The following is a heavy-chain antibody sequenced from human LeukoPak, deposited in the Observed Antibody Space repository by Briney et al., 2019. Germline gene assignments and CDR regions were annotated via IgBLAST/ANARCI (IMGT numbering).Heavy chain of an antibody. J-gene: IGHJ4*02. Sequence: GESLGLSCAASGFTFSSYMMTWVRQAPGKGLDWVANIKPDGGEKFYVDSVRGRFTISRDNAKNSLYLQMNSLRAEDTAVYYCAKVTTMIVVVSHFDYWGQGTLVTVSS. V-gene: IGHV3-7*03. CDR3: AKVTTMIVVVSHFDY. CDR2: IKPDGGEK. D-gene: IGHD3-22*01. CDR1: GFTFSSYM.